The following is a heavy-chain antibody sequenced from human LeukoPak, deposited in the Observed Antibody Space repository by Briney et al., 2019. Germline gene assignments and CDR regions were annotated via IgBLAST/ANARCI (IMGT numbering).Heavy chain of an antibody. Sequence: GGSLRLSCAASGFTFSSYSMNWVRQAPGKGLEWVSSISSSSSYIYYADSVKGRFTISRDNAKNSLYLQMNSLRAEDTAVYYCARDPGYCSGGGCYPTSYYYYMDVWGKGTTVTVSS. CDR3: ARDPGYCSGGGCYPTSYYYYMDV. D-gene: IGHD2-15*01. J-gene: IGHJ6*03. V-gene: IGHV3-21*01. CDR2: ISSSSSYI. CDR1: GFTFSSYS.